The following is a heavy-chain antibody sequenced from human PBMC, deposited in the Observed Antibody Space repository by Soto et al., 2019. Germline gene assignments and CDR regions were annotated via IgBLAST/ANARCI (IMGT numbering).Heavy chain of an antibody. CDR3: ARGEDAFFYYGLDV. Sequence: SETLSLTCTVAGGVITSSYWSWIRRPPGKGLEWIAYIYDTGISGYTPSTSYNPSLKSRVTMSVDTSKSQFSLKLTSVTAADTAVYYCARGEDAFFYYGLDVWGQGITVTVSS. CDR1: GGVITSSY. CDR2: IYDTGISGYTPST. J-gene: IGHJ6*02. V-gene: IGHV4-59*01.